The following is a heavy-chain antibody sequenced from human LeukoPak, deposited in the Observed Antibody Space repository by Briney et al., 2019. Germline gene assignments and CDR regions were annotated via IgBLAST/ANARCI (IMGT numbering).Heavy chain of an antibody. CDR3: ARVSLCFRDHLADY. CDR2: INHSGST. J-gene: IGHJ4*02. D-gene: IGHD3-10*01. Sequence: SETLSLTCAVYGGSFSGYYWSWIRQPPGKGLEWIGEINHSGSTYYNPSLKSRVTMSVDTSKNQFSLKLSSVTAADTAVYYCARVSLCFRDHLADYRGQGTLVTVSS. CDR1: GGSFSGYY. V-gene: IGHV4-34*01.